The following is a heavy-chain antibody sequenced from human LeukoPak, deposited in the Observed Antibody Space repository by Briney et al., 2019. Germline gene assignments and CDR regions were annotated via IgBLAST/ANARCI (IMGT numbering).Heavy chain of an antibody. CDR1: GYTFTSYD. J-gene: IGHJ4*02. CDR3: ARDRGTAVFDY. CDR2: ISAYNGNT. Sequence: GASVKVSCKASGYTFTSYDINWVRQATGQGLEWMGWISAYNGNTNSAHKFQGRVTMTTDTSTTTAYMELRSLRSDDTAVYYCARDRGTAVFDYWGQGTLVTVSS. V-gene: IGHV1-18*01. D-gene: IGHD3-10*01.